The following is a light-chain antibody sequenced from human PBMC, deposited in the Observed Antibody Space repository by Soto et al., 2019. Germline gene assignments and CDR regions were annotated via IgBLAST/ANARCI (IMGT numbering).Light chain of an antibody. CDR3: SSYTTSSTLV. CDR2: DVS. V-gene: IGLV2-14*01. Sequence: QSALTQPASVSGSPGQSITISCNGTSSDVGGYNYVSWYQQHPGKAPKLMIYDVSNRPSGVSNRFSGSKSGNTASLTISGLQAEDEAAYYCSSYTTSSTLVFGGGTKLTVL. CDR1: SSDVGGYNY. J-gene: IGLJ2*01.